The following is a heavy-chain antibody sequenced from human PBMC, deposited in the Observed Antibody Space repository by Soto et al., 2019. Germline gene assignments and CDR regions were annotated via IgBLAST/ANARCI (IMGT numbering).Heavy chain of an antibody. J-gene: IGHJ6*02. D-gene: IGHD2-2*01. CDR1: GYTFTSYA. CDR3: ARAGIVVVPAAYYYYGMDV. CDR2: INAGNVNT. V-gene: IGHV1-3*01. Sequence: ASVKVSCKASGYTFTSYAMHWGRQAPGQRLEWMGWINAGNVNTKYSQKFQGRVTITRDTSASTAYMELSSLRSEDTAVYYCARAGIVVVPAAYYYYGMDVWGQGTTVTVSS.